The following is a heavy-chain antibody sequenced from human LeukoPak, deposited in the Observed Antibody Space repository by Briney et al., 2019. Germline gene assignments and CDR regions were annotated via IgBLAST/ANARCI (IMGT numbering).Heavy chain of an antibody. CDR1: GYTLTELS. D-gene: IGHD2-8*01. V-gene: IGHV1-24*01. CDR3: ARALHPALHCTNGVCYGGGAFDY. Sequence: GASVKVSCKVSGYTLTELSMHWVRQAPGKGLEWMGGFDPEDGETIYAQKFQGRVTMTRDTSTSTVYMELSSLRSEDTAVYYCARALHPALHCTNGVCYGGGAFDYWGQGTLVTVSS. CDR2: FDPEDGET. J-gene: IGHJ4*02.